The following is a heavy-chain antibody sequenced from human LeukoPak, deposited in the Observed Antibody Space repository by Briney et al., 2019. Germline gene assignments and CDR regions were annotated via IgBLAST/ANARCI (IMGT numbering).Heavy chain of an antibody. CDR2: IYYSGST. CDR1: GGSISRGGYY. J-gene: IGHJ4*02. CDR3: ARGGPGYGGHADY. V-gene: IGHV4-31*03. Sequence: SQTLSLTCTVSGGSISRGGYYWSWIRQHPGKGLEWIGYIYYSGSTYYNPSLKSRVTISVDTSKNQFSLKLSSVTAADTAVYYCARGGPGYGGHADYWGQGTLVTVSS. D-gene: IGHD4-23*01.